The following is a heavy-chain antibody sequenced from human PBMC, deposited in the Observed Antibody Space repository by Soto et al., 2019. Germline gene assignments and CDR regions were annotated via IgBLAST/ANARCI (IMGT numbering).Heavy chain of an antibody. CDR2: IDGDGTTT. CDR1: CFSFNSYC. D-gene: IGHD6-19*01. V-gene: IGHV3-74*01. CDR3: ARRIAVAGTYDC. Sequence: XGSLRLTCAASCFSFNSYCMHWVRQVPGKGLECVSRIDGDGTTTHYADSVKGRFTISRDNAKNTLYLQMSSLRADDSAVYFCARRIAVAGTYDCWAQGTLVTVSS. J-gene: IGHJ4*02.